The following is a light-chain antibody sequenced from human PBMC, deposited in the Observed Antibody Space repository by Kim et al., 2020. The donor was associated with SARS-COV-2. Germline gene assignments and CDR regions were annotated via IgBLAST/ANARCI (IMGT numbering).Light chain of an antibody. CDR1: KLENKY. CDR2: QDN. CDR3: QAWDSSPAV. V-gene: IGLV3-1*01. J-gene: IGLJ3*02. Sequence: VSPGQTASITCSGYKLENKYAVWYQQKPGQSPVLVIYQDNKRPSGIPERFSGSNSGNTATLTISGTQALDEADYYCQAWDSSPAVFGGGTQLTVL.